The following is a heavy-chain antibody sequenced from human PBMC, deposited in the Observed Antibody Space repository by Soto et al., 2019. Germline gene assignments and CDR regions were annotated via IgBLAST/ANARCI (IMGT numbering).Heavy chain of an antibody. CDR3: TTDHVRNYDYGDY. Sequence: GGSLRLSCAASGFTFSNAWMSWVRQAPGKGLEWVGRIKSKTDGGTTDYAAPVKGRFTISRDDSKNTLYLQMNSLKTEDTAVYYGTTDHVRNYDYGDYWGQGTLVTVSS. CDR1: GFTFSNAW. CDR2: IKSKTDGGTT. D-gene: IGHD3-16*01. V-gene: IGHV3-15*01. J-gene: IGHJ4*02.